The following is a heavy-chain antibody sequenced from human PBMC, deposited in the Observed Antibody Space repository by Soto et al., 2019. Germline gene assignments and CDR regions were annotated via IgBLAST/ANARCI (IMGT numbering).Heavy chain of an antibody. J-gene: IGHJ4*02. Sequence: ASVKVSCKASGGTFSSYAISWVRQAPGQGLEWMGGIIPIFGTANYAQKFQGRVTITADKSTSTAYMELSSLRSEDTAVYYCARGRHLTTVTSFDYWGQRSLVTV. D-gene: IGHD4-17*01. CDR3: ARGRHLTTVTSFDY. V-gene: IGHV1-69*06. CDR2: IIPIFGTA. CDR1: GGTFSSYA.